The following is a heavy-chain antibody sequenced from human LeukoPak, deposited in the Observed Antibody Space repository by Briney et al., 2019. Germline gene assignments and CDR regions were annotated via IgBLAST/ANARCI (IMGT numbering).Heavy chain of an antibody. CDR2: ITGSGGST. D-gene: IGHD3-10*02. J-gene: IGHJ6*04. Sequence: GGSLRLSCAASGFTFSGYAMSWVRQAPGKGLEWVSAITGSGGSTYYADSVKGRFTISRDNSKNTLYLQMNSLRAEDTAVYYCAELGITMIGGVWGKGTTVTISS. CDR1: GFTFSGYA. V-gene: IGHV3-23*01. CDR3: AELGITMIGGV.